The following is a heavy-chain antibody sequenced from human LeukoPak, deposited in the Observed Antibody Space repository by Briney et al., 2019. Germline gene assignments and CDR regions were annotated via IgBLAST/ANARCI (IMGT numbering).Heavy chain of an antibody. CDR1: GGSISSGGYS. CDR3: ARALTTAHYFDY. V-gene: IGHV4-30-2*01. CDR2: IYHSGST. J-gene: IGHJ4*02. D-gene: IGHD4-17*01. Sequence: SETLSLTCTVSGGSISSGGYSWTWIRQPPGKGLEWIGYIYHSGSTYYNPSLKSRLTISVDRSKNQFSLKLSSVTAADTAVYCCARALTTAHYFDYWGQGTLVTVSS.